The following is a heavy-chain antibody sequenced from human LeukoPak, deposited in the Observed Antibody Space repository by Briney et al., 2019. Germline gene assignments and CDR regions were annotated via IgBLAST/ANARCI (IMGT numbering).Heavy chain of an antibody. Sequence: GGSLRLSCAASGFTFSSYAMSWVRQAPGKGLEWVSAISGSGGSTYYADSVKGRFTISRDNSKNTLYLQMNSLRAEDTAVNYCGSGIAAAGTPDPWGQGTLVTVSS. J-gene: IGHJ5*02. CDR2: ISGSGGST. CDR3: GSGIAAAGTPDP. CDR1: GFTFSSYA. D-gene: IGHD6-13*01. V-gene: IGHV3-23*01.